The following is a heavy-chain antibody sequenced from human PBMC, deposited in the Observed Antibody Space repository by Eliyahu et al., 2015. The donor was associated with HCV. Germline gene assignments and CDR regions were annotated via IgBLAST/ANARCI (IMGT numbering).Heavy chain of an antibody. Sequence: EVQLVESGGGLIQPGGSLRLSCAASGFTVSSNYMSWVRQAPGKGLEWVSVIYSGGSTYYADSVKGRFTISRDNSKNTLYLQMNSLRAEDTAVYYCARSVSSGYYGTYPDAFDIWGQGTMVTVSS. J-gene: IGHJ3*02. V-gene: IGHV3-53*01. CDR1: GFTVSSNY. CDR2: IYSGGST. D-gene: IGHD3-22*01. CDR3: ARSVSSGYYGTYPDAFDI.